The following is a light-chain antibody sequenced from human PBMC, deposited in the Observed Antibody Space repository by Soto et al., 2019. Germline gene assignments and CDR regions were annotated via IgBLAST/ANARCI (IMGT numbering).Light chain of an antibody. CDR2: DAS. CDR3: QQYDNLPIT. CDR1: QDISNY. J-gene: IGKJ4*01. Sequence: DIQMTQSPSSLSASVGDRVTMTCQASQDISNYLNWYQQKPGKAPKLLIYDASNLETGVPSRFSGSGSGTDFTFTISSLQPEDIATYYCQQYDNLPITFGGGTTVEIK. V-gene: IGKV1-33*01.